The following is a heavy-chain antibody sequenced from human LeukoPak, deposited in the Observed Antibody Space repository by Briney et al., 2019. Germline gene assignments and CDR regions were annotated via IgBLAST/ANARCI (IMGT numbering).Heavy chain of an antibody. D-gene: IGHD2-15*01. V-gene: IGHV3-48*03. Sequence: PGGSLRLSCAASGFTFSSYEMNWVRQAPGKGLEWVSYISSSCSTIYYADSVKGRFTISRDNSKNTLYLQMNSLRAEDTAVYYCAKAVDIVVVVAADVYFDYWGQGTLVTVAS. CDR1: GFTFSSYE. CDR2: ISSSCSTI. J-gene: IGHJ4*02. CDR3: AKAVDIVVVVAADVYFDY.